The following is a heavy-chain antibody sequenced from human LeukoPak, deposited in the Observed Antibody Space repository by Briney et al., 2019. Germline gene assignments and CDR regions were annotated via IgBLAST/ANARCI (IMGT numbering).Heavy chain of an antibody. D-gene: IGHD4-17*01. V-gene: IGHV5-51*01. CDR1: GYSFTSYW. CDR3: ARRPIGYGDFMYYFDY. CDR2: IYPGDSDA. Sequence: KDGESLKISCKGSGYSFTSYWIGWVRQMPGKGLEWMGIIYPGDSDARYSPSFQGQVTISADKSISTAYLQWSSLKASDTAMYYCARRPIGYGDFMYYFDYWGQGTLVTVSS. J-gene: IGHJ4*02.